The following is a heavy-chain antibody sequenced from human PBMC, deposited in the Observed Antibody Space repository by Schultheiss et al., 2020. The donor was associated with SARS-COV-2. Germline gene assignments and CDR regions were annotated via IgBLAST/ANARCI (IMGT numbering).Heavy chain of an antibody. J-gene: IGHJ4*02. CDR3: ARGLYGSGSYYHDY. D-gene: IGHD3-10*01. V-gene: IGHV4-4*02. CDR1: GGSISSSNW. Sequence: SETLSLTCAVSGGSISSSNWWSWVRQPPGKGLEWIGEIYHSGSTNYNPSLKSRVTISVDTSKNQFSLKLSSVTAADTAVYYCARGLYGSGSYYHDYWGQGTLVTVSS. CDR2: IYHSGST.